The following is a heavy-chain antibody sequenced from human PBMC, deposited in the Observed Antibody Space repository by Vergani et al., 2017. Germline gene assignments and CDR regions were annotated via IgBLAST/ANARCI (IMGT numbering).Heavy chain of an antibody. Sequence: QVQLVESGGGVVQPGRSLRLSCAASGFTFSSYGMHWVRQAPGKGLEWVAVIWYDGRNKYYADSVKGRFTISRDNSKKTLYLQMNSLRAEETAVYYCARDFGATTASANLDAFDIWGEGTMVTVSS. CDR3: ARDFGATTASANLDAFDI. D-gene: IGHD1-1*01. V-gene: IGHV3-33*01. CDR1: GFTFSSYG. CDR2: IWYDGRNK. J-gene: IGHJ3*02.